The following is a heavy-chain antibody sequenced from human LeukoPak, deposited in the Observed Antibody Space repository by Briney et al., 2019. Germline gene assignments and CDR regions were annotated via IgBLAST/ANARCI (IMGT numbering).Heavy chain of an antibody. V-gene: IGHV4-31*03. J-gene: IGHJ5*02. Sequence: PSETLSLTCTVSGGSISSGGYYWSWIRQHPGKGLEWIGYIYYSGSTYYNPSLKSRVTISVDTSKNQFSLKLSSVTAADTAADTAVYYCARGGGSTWFDPWGQGTLVTVSS. CDR2: IYYSGST. CDR1: GGSISSGGYY. CDR3: ARGGGSTWFDP. D-gene: IGHD3-10*01.